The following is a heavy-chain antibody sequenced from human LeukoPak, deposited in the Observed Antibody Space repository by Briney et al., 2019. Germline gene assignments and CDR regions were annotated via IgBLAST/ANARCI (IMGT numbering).Heavy chain of an antibody. D-gene: IGHD4-17*01. J-gene: IGHJ4*02. Sequence: PGGSLRLSCAASGFTFSSYGMHWVRQAPGKGLEWVAVIWYDGSDKYYADSVKGRFTISRDNSKNTLYMEMNSLRAEDTAVCYCARRATTMTTLDYWSQGTLVTVSS. V-gene: IGHV3-33*01. CDR2: IWYDGSDK. CDR3: ARRATTMTTLDY. CDR1: GFTFSSYG.